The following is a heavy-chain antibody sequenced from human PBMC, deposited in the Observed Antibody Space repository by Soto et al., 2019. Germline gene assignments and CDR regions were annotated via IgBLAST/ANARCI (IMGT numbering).Heavy chain of an antibody. V-gene: IGHV4-31*03. CDR1: GGSISSGGYY. J-gene: IGHJ6*02. Sequence: QVQLQESGPGLVKPSQTLSLTCTVSGGSISSGGYYWSWIRQHPGKGLEWIGYIYYSGSTYYNPSLKSRVTISVDTSKNQFSLKLSSVTAADTAVYYCAREDRRHRQNYYGSGSYNYYYYGMDVWGQGTTVTVSS. CDR2: IYYSGST. D-gene: IGHD3-10*01. CDR3: AREDRRHRQNYYGSGSYNYYYYGMDV.